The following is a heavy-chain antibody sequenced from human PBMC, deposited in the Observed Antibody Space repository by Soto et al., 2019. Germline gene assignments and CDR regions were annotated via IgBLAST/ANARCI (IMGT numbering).Heavy chain of an antibody. CDR1: GGTFSSYA. J-gene: IGHJ5*02. D-gene: IGHD3-22*01. V-gene: IGHV1-69*06. Sequence: QVQLVQSGAEVKKPGSSVKVSCKASGGTFSSYAISWVRQAPGQGLEWMGGIIPIFGTANYAQKFQGRVTITADKSTSTAYMELSSLRSEDTAVYYCARSPSNYYDSSGYYYDWFDPWGQGTLVTVSS. CDR2: IIPIFGTA. CDR3: ARSPSNYYDSSGYYYDWFDP.